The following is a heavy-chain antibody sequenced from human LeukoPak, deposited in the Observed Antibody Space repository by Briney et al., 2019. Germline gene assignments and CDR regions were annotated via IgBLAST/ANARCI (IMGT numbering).Heavy chain of an antibody. J-gene: IGHJ4*02. CDR3: ARARGYSAVTDY. Sequence: SETLSLTCAVFGGSFSGYYWSWIRQPPGKGLEWIGEINHSGSTIYNPSFKSRVTISVDTSKNQVSLKLSSVTAADTAVYYCARARGYSAVTDYWGQGTLVTVSS. CDR1: GGSFSGYY. D-gene: IGHD5-12*01. V-gene: IGHV4-34*01. CDR2: INHSGST.